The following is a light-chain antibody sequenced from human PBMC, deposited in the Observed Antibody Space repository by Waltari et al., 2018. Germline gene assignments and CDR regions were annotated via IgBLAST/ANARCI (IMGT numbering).Light chain of an antibody. J-gene: IGKJ4*01. CDR3: QQRSNWPFT. CDR1: QSVTTY. Sequence: EIVLTQSPAPLPLFPGERATTSGRARQSVTTYLAWYQHKPGQAPMLLSYDASNRATGIPARFSGSGSGTDFTLTISSLEPEDFVVYYCQQRSNWPFTFGGGTKVEIK. V-gene: IGKV3-11*01. CDR2: DAS.